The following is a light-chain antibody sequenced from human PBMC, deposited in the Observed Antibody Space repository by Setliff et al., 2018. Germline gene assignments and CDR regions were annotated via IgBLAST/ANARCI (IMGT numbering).Light chain of an antibody. J-gene: IGLJ3*02. CDR1: AGAVTSDHY. CDR2: DVN. Sequence: QVVVTQEPSLTVSPGGTVTLTCASSAGAVTSDHYPYWFQQRPGQAPWTLIYDVNEKHSWTPARFSGSLLGGKAALTLSGAQSEDEADYYCSLSYSGNGVFGGGTKITVL. V-gene: IGLV7-46*01. CDR3: SLSYSGNGV.